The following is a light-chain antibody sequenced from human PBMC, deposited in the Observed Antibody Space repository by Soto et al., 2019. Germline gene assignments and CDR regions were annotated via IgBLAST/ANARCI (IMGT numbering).Light chain of an antibody. J-gene: IGKJ1*01. CDR3: QQYGSLSWT. CDR2: GAS. CDR1: QNVDSNY. Sequence: EIVLTQSPGTPSLSAGERATLSCRASQNVDSNYLAWYQQKPGQAPRIIVFGASGRATGIPDRFSGSGSGTDFTLTISRLEPEDFAVYYCQQYGSLSWTFGQGTKVDIK. V-gene: IGKV3-20*01.